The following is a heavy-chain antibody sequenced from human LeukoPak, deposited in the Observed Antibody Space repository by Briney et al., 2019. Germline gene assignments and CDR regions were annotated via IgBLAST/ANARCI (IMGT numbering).Heavy chain of an antibody. CDR1: GFTFDDYA. CDR3: ARDLYSGSYYDFDY. CDR2: ISSSSSTT. V-gene: IGHV3-48*01. D-gene: IGHD1-26*01. J-gene: IGHJ4*02. Sequence: GRSLRLSCAASGFTFDDYAMHWVRQAPGKGLEWVAYISSSSSTTHYADSVTGRFSISRDNAKSSLYLQMNSLRVEDTAVYYCARDLYSGSYYDFDYWGQGTLVTVSS.